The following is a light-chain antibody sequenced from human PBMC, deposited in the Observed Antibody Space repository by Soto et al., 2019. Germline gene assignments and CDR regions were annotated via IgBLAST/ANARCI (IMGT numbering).Light chain of an antibody. Sequence: IVVTQSPDSLAVSLGERATIHCKSSQSVLHTPNDKNYLGWYQQKKGQTPRMLIYWASTRESGVPDRFSGSGSWTDFTLTISRLQAEDVEMDYCQQYYTIPLTFGGGTKVDI. CDR1: QSVLHTPNDKNY. CDR3: QQYYTIPLT. CDR2: WAS. V-gene: IGKV4-1*01. J-gene: IGKJ4*01.